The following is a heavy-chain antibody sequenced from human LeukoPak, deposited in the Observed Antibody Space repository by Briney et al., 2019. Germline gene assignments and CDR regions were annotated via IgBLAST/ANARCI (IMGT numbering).Heavy chain of an antibody. J-gene: IGHJ4*02. D-gene: IGHD3-3*01. CDR1: GFTFSSYA. CDR3: AKDIGLGPLGFDY. CDR2: ISGSGGST. Sequence: GGSLRLSCAASGFTFSSYAMSWVRQAPGKGLEWVSAISGSGGSTYYVDSVKGRFTISRDNSKNTLYLQMNSLRAEDTAVYYCAKDIGLGPLGFDYWGQGTLVTVSS. V-gene: IGHV3-23*01.